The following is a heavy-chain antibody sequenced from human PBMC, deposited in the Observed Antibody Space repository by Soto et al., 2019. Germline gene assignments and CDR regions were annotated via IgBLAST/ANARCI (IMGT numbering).Heavy chain of an antibody. CDR1: GFTFSSYS. J-gene: IGHJ4*02. V-gene: IGHV3-21*01. Sequence: GGSLRLSCAASGFTFSSYSMNWVRQAPGKGLEWVSSISSSSYIYYADSVKGRFTISRDNAKNSLYLQMNSLRAEDTAVFYCAREERGWYPNFDYWGQGTLVTVSS. CDR2: ISSSSYI. D-gene: IGHD6-19*01. CDR3: AREERGWYPNFDY.